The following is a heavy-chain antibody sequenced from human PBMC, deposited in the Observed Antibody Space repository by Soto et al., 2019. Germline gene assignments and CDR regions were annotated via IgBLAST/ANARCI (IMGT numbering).Heavy chain of an antibody. D-gene: IGHD1-1*01. V-gene: IGHV1-3*01. CDR1: GYTFTSYA. Sequence: EASVKVSCKASGYTFTSYAMHWVRQAPGQRLEWMGWINAGNGNTKYSQKFQGRVTITRDTSASTAYMELSSLRSEDTAVYYCAKDRPRRTSGYFFDYWGQGTPVTVSS. CDR3: AKDRPRRTSGYFFDY. CDR2: INAGNGNT. J-gene: IGHJ4*02.